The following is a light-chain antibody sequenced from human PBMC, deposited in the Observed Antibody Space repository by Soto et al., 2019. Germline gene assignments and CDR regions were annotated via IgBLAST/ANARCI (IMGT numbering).Light chain of an antibody. V-gene: IGKV3-15*01. Sequence: IVMTQSPATLSVSPGEGATLSCRASQSVYSNLAWYQQKPGQAPRLLIYAASTRASCIPARFSGGGSGTEFTLTISSLQSEDFAVYYCQQYNNWPPYTFGQGTKLEIK. CDR3: QQYNNWPPYT. CDR1: QSVYSN. J-gene: IGKJ2*01. CDR2: AAS.